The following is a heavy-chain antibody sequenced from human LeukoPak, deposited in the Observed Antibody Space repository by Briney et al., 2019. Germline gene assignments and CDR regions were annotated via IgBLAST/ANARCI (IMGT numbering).Heavy chain of an antibody. CDR2: IYYSGTT. CDR1: GGSISSGGYY. J-gene: IGHJ4*02. D-gene: IGHD5-18*01. V-gene: IGHV4-31*03. Sequence: SETLSLTCTVSGGSISSGGYYWRWIRQHPGKGLEWIGNIYYSGTTYYKPSLKSRVTISVDTSKNQFSLKLSSVTAADTAVYYCARGGVQLALARDWGQGTLVTVSS. CDR3: ARGGVQLALARD.